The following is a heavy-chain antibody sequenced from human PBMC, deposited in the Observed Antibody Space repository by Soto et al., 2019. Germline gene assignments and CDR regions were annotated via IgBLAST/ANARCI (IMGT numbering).Heavy chain of an antibody. J-gene: IGHJ6*02. CDR3: AKGPSGVTGYYYYYGMDV. V-gene: IGHV3-30*18. CDR1: GFTFSSYG. D-gene: IGHD2-21*02. Sequence: PGGSLRLSCAASGFTFSSYGMHWVRQAPGKGLEWVAVISYDGSNKYYADSVKGRFTISRDNSKNTLYLQMNSLRAEDTAVYYCAKGPSGVTGYYYYYGMDVWGQGTTVTVSS. CDR2: ISYDGSNK.